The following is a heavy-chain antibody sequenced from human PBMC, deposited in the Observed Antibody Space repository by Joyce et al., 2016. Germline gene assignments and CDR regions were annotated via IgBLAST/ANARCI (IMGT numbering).Heavy chain of an antibody. V-gene: IGHV5-51*01. D-gene: IGHD2-8*01. CDR1: GDSFTTYW. CDR3: ARHQFMVYFRDLPYDPFDI. CDR2: FYPCDSDT. J-gene: IGHJ3*02. Sequence: EVQLLQSGAEVKKPGESLKISCKVSGDSFTTYWIGWVRQMHGKGLEWMGIFYPCDSDTRYSPSFQGQFTISADKSFNTAYLQWSSLKASDTAMYYCARHQFMVYFRDLPYDPFDIWGQGTMVTVSS.